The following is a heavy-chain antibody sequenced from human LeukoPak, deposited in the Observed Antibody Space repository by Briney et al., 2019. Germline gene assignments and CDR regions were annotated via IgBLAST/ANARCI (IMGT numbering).Heavy chain of an antibody. CDR3: ARGGDYDILTGPGAFDI. Sequence: QAGGSLRLSCAASGFTFSSYGMHWVRQAPGKGLEWVAVIWYDGSNKYYADSVKGRFTISRDNSKNTLYLQMNSLRAEDTAVYYCARGGDYDILTGPGAFDIWGQGTMVTVSS. J-gene: IGHJ3*02. D-gene: IGHD3-9*01. V-gene: IGHV3-33*08. CDR1: GFTFSSYG. CDR2: IWYDGSNK.